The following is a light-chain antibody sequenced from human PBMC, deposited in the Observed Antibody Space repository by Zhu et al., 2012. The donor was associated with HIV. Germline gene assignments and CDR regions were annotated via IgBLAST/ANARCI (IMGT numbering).Light chain of an antibody. CDR1: RSIGSY. J-gene: IGKJ2*02. Sequence: DIQMTQSPSSLSASVGDRVTITCRASRSIGSYLNWYQQKQGKAPKVLVYRTSGLQSGVPSRFSGRGSETDFTLTITSLQPEDSATYFCQQTYSNPCTFGQGPSWRSN. CDR2: RTS. V-gene: IGKV1-39*01. CDR3: QQTYSNPCT.